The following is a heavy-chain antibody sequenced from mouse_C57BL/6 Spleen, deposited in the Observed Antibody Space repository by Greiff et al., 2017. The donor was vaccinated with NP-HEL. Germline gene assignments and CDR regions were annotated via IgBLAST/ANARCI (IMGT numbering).Heavy chain of an antibody. CDR3: AREGYYGSSYVGWFAY. J-gene: IGHJ3*01. D-gene: IGHD1-1*01. Sequence: EVKLEESGPGMVKPSQSLSLTCTVTGYSITSGYDWHWIRHFPGNKLEWMGYISYSGSTNYNPSLKSRISITHDTSKNHFFLKLNSVTTEDTATYYCAREGYYGSSYVGWFAYWGQGTLVTVSA. CDR2: ISYSGST. V-gene: IGHV3-1*01. CDR1: GYSITSGYD.